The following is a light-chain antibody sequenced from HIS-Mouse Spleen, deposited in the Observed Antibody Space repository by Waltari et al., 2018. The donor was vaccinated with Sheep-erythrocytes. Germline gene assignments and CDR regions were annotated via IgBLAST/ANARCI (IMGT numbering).Light chain of an antibody. V-gene: IGLV2-14*03. CDR1: SSDVGGYNY. CDR2: DVS. CDR3: CSYAGSYNHV. Sequence: QSALTQPASVSGSPGQSITISCTGTSSDVGGYNYVSWYQQHPGKAPKLMIYDVSNRTPGVCSRFSGSKSGNTASQTISGLQAEDEADYYCCSYAGSYNHVFATGTKVTVL. J-gene: IGLJ1*01.